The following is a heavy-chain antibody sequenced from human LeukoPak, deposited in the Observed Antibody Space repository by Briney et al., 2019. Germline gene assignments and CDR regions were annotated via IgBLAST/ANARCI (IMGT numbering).Heavy chain of an antibody. J-gene: IGHJ4*02. CDR2: INPSGGST. CDR1: GYIFTTYY. V-gene: IGHV1-46*03. CDR3: ARGYTRESASFFIDH. D-gene: IGHD1-26*01. Sequence: ASVKVSCKASGYIFTTYYISWVRQAPGHGLEWLGIINPSGGSTSYAQKFQGRVTMTRDTSTTTVYMELRGLTSEDMTMHHSARGYTRESASFFIDHWGQGTLVTVSS.